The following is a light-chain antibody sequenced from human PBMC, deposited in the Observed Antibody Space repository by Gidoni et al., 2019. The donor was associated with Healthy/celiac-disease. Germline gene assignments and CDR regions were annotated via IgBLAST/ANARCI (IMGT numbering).Light chain of an antibody. CDR3: AIYMGGGSWV. CDR2: NTN. J-gene: IGLJ3*02. Sequence: QPLVTQSLSLSVSPGGTVTLTCGLSSGSVSSSSYPSWYHQTPGQATRTLSFNTNSRSSGVPDSFSGSMFENKAARTITGAQADDEGDYYCAIYMGGGSWVFGGGTKLTVL. V-gene: IGLV8-61*01. CDR1: SGSVSSSSY.